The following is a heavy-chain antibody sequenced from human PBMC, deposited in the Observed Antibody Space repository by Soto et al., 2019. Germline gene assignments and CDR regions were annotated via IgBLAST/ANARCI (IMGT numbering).Heavy chain of an antibody. D-gene: IGHD3-10*01. J-gene: IGHJ6*02. Sequence: GGSLRLSCAASGFTFSSYAMHWVRQAPGKGLEWVAVISYDGSNKYYADSVKGRFTISRDNSKNTLYLQMNSLRAEDTAVYYCARGRAYGSGSPPTSYYYGMDVWGQGTTVTGSS. CDR1: GFTFSSYA. V-gene: IGHV3-30-3*01. CDR3: ARGRAYGSGSPPTSYYYGMDV. CDR2: ISYDGSNK.